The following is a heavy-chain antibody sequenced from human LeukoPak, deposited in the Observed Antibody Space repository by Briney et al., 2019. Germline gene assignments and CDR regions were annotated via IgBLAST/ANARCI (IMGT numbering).Heavy chain of an antibody. V-gene: IGHV1-46*01. D-gene: IGHD5-18*01. CDR2: INPSGGST. CDR3: ATIGYSYGYGFDY. Sequence: ASVKVSCKASGGTFSSYAISWVRQAPGQGLEWMGIINPSGGSTSYAQKFQGRVTMTRDTSTNTVYMELSSLRSEDTAVYYCATIGYSYGYGFDYWGRGTLVTVSS. J-gene: IGHJ4*02. CDR1: GGTFSSYA.